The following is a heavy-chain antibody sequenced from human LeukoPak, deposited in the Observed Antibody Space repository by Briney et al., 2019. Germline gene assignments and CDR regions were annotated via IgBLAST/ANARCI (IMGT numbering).Heavy chain of an antibody. CDR1: GYTFTGYY. D-gene: IGHD2-21*02. CDR2: INPNSGGT. J-gene: IGHJ4*02. V-gene: IGHV1-2*02. Sequence: GASVKVSCKASGYTFTGYYMHWVRQAPGQGLEWMGWINPNSGGTNYAQKFQGRVTMTRDTSISTAYMELSRLRSDDTAVYYCASPQLGCGGDCYSPDCPACYFDYWGQGTLVTVSS. CDR3: ASPQLGCGGDCYSPDCPACYFDY.